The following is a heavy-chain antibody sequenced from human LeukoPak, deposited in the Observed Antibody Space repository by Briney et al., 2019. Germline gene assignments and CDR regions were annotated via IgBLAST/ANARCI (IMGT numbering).Heavy chain of an antibody. V-gene: IGHV1-69*13. J-gene: IGHJ3*02. CDR2: IIPIFGTA. Sequence: SVKVSCKASGYTFTGYYMHWVRQAPGQGLEWMGGIIPIFGTANYAQKFQGRVTITADESTSTAYMELSSLRSEDTAVYYCARGFGELFSHDAFDIWGQGTMVTVSS. CDR3: ARGFGELFSHDAFDI. CDR1: GYTFTGYY. D-gene: IGHD3-10*01.